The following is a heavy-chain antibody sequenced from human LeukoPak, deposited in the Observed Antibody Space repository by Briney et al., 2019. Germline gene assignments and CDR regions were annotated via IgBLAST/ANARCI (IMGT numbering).Heavy chain of an antibody. V-gene: IGHV4-30-4*08. CDR2: IYYTAGS. D-gene: IGHD1-26*01. Sequence: PSETLSVTCTVSGGSFTAENYLWSWTRQPPGEGLERIRYIYYTAGSYYNPSLKSRVTMSIDASTNQFSLKLNSVTAADTAVYHCGRGLRYSESYVVEYWGLGTLVTVSS. J-gene: IGHJ4*02. CDR1: GGSFTAENYL. CDR3: GRGLRYSESYVVEY.